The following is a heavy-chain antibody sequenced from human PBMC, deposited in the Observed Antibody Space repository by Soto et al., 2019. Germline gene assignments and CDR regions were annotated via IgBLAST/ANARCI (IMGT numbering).Heavy chain of an antibody. V-gene: IGHV3-30*18. Sequence: GGSLRLSCAASGFTFSSYGMHWVRQAPGKGLEWVAVISYDGSNKYYADSVKGRFTISRDNSKNTLYLQMNSLRAEDTAVYYCAKSPAMSAAAYFTWGQGTLVTVSS. D-gene: IGHD6-13*01. CDR3: AKSPAMSAAAYFT. J-gene: IGHJ5*02. CDR2: ISYDGSNK. CDR1: GFTFSSYG.